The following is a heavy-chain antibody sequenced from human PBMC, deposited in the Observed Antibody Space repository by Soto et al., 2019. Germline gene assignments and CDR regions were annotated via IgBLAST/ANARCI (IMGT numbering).Heavy chain of an antibody. D-gene: IGHD2-21*01. CDR1: GFAVSSYS. CDR2: MSFDGNRK. J-gene: IGHJ4*02. CDR3: TRGRSMIANDDFEY. V-gene: IGHV3-30-3*01. Sequence: QVQLVESGGGVVQPGTSLRLSCAASGFAVSSYSMHWVRQAPGKGLEWVAAMSFDGNRKYFADSVKGRFKISRDTSKNTWPLEMESLGVKDSALYHCTRGRSMIANDDFEYWGQGTQVTVSS.